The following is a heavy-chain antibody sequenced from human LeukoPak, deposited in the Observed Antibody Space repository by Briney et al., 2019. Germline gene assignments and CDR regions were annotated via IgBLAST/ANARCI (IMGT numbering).Heavy chain of an antibody. J-gene: IGHJ4*02. Sequence: ASVKVSCKASGGTFRSYAISWVRQAPGQGLEWMGRIIPILGIANYAQKFQGRVTITADKSTSTAYMVLSGLTSEDTAVYYCARFRQWKLLEVDDYFDYWDQGTLVTVSS. D-gene: IGHD1-26*01. CDR2: IIPILGIA. V-gene: IGHV1-69*04. CDR3: ARFRQWKLLEVDDYFDY. CDR1: GGTFRSYA.